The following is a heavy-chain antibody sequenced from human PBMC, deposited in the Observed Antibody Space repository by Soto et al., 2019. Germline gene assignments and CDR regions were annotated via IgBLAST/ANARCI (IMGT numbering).Heavy chain of an antibody. J-gene: IGHJ4*02. Sequence: QVQLVESGGGVVQPGRSLRLSCAASGFTFSNYAVHWVRQPPGKGLEWVAVISYDGRNEYYTDSVKGRFSISRDNSKNTVYLQLNSLRYEDTAVYYCARRGAEKLHYLDYWGQGTLVTVSS. CDR2: ISYDGRNE. CDR1: GFTFSNYA. CDR3: ARRGAEKLHYLDY. D-gene: IGHD1-1*01. V-gene: IGHV3-30*04.